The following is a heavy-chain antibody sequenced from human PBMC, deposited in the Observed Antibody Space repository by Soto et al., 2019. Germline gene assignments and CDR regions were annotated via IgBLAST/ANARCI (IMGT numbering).Heavy chain of an antibody. D-gene: IGHD1-26*01. J-gene: IGHJ5*01. V-gene: IGHV4-34*01. Sequence: LRRAVDGGYFIDFCCRCISQPKGKGLESIGEINQSGSTNSNASLKSRVTISVDTSKHHFSLKLSSVTAAVTAVNYCARARGAIDSWGKGTRVT. CDR3: ARARGAIDS. CDR2: INQSGST. CDR1: GGYFIDFC.